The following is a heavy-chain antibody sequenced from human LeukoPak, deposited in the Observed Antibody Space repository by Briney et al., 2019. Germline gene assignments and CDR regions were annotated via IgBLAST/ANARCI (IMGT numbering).Heavy chain of an antibody. CDR2: IYPGDSDT. J-gene: IGHJ4*02. Sequence: GASLQISCQGSGYIFTSYWIGWVRPLPGKGLEWMGIIYPGDSDTRYSPSFQGQVTISADKSISTAYLQWCSLKASYTAMYYCARFKYSYAPGYWGQGTLVTVSS. CDR3: ARFKYSYAPGY. D-gene: IGHD5-18*01. V-gene: IGHV5-51*01. CDR1: GYIFTSYW.